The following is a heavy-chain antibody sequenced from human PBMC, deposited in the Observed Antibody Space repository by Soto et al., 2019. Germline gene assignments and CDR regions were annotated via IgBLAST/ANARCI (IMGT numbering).Heavy chain of an antibody. CDR3: ARVAVAGTRVDY. CDR1: GYTFTSYD. D-gene: IGHD6-19*01. CDR2: MNPNSGNT. J-gene: IGHJ4*02. Sequence: ASVKVSCKASGYTFTSYDINWVRQATGQGFEYLGWMNPNSGNTGYVKKFQGRVTMTRDTSMSTAYMELSSLRSEDTAVYYCARVAVAGTRVDYWGQGTLVTVSS. V-gene: IGHV1-8*01.